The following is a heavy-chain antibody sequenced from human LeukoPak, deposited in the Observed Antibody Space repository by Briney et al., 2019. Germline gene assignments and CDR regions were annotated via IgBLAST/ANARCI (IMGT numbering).Heavy chain of an antibody. CDR2: IKGETDGGTT. V-gene: IGHV3-15*01. J-gene: IGHJ4*02. Sequence: ETLSLTCAVYGGSFSGYYWSWIRQPPGKGLEWVGRIKGETDGGTTDYAAPVKGRFTISRDDSKNTLYLQMNSLRAEDTAVYYCAKDPSSSWFGDYFDYWGQGTLVTVSS. D-gene: IGHD6-13*01. CDR3: AKDPSSSWFGDYFDY. CDR1: GGSFSGYY.